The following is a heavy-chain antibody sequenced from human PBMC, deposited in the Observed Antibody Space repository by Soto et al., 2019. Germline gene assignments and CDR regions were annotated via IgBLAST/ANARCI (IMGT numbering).Heavy chain of an antibody. CDR1: GGSISSSSYF. V-gene: IGHV4-39*01. Sequence: SETLSLTCSVSGGSISSSSYFWGWIRQPPGKGLEWIGSIYYSGSTYYNPSLKSRFPVSVDTSKNLFSLKLSSVTAADTAVYYCARHPSDFWFDPWGQGTLVTVS. J-gene: IGHJ5*02. CDR2: IYYSGST. CDR3: ARHPSDFWFDP. D-gene: IGHD2-21*02.